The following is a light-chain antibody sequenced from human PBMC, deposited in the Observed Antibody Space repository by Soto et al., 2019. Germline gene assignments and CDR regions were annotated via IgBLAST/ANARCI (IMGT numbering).Light chain of an antibody. CDR1: QSVLYSSNNKNY. Sequence: DIVMTQSPDSLAVSLGERATINCKSSQSVLYSSNNKNYLAWYQQKPGQPPKLLIYWASTRESGVPDRFSGSGSGTDFTLTISSLQAEDVAVYYCKQYYRTPTWTFGQGTKVEIK. J-gene: IGKJ1*01. CDR2: WAS. CDR3: KQYYRTPTWT. V-gene: IGKV4-1*01.